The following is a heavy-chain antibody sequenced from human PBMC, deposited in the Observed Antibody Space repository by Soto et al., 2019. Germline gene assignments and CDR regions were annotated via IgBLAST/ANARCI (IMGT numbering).Heavy chain of an antibody. V-gene: IGHV4-30-4*01. CDR1: GGSISSGDYY. CDR2: IYYSGST. J-gene: IGHJ5*02. Sequence: QVQLQESGPGLVKPSQTLSLTCTVSGGSISSGDYYWSWIRQPPGKGLEWIGYIYYSGSTYYNPSLHRRVTISVDTSTNQFSLKLRSVTAADTAVYYCARERPDGSRLDPWGQGPLVTVSS. CDR3: ARERPDGSRLDP. D-gene: IGHD6-13*01.